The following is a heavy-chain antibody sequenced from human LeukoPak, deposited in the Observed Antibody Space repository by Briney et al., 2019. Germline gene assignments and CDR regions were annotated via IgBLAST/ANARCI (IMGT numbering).Heavy chain of an antibody. J-gene: IGHJ4*02. CDR1: GYTFTTYD. V-gene: IGHV1-8*02. CDR3: ARDAAHYDSRGGYDY. D-gene: IGHD3-22*01. Sequence: ASVKVSCKASGYTFTTYDINWVRQATGQGLEWMGWMGPNSANTGYAQKFQGRITMTRNTSISTAYMELTSLRSEDTAVYYCARDAAHYDSRGGYDYWGQGTLVTVSS. CDR2: MGPNSANT.